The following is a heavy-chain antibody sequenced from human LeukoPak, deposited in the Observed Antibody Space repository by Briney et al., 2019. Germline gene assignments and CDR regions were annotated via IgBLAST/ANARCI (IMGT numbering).Heavy chain of an antibody. CDR2: INPAGSET. V-gene: IGHV3-7*01. CDR3: ARFGYVAAVDV. CDR1: GFSFSAFW. D-gene: IGHD2-15*01. Sequence: GGSLRLSCAASGFSFSAFWMRGVRRAPGRGREWVANINPAGSETYYVDPVKGRFSISRDNAKNLVYLQMNSLRAEDTAVYHCARFGYVAAVDVWGQGTPVTVSS. J-gene: IGHJ4*02.